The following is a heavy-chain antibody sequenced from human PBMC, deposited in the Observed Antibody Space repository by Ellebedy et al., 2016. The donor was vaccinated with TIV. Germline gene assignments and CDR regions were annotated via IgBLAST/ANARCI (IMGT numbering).Heavy chain of an antibody. J-gene: IGHJ6*02. CDR2: IYPGDSDT. V-gene: IGHV5-51*01. Sequence: GESLKISCKGSGYSFTSYWIGWVRQMPGKGLEWMGIIYPGDSDTRYSPSFQGQVTISADKSISTAYLQWSSLKASDTAMYYCARRGLDWGGGYYGMDVWGQGTTVTVSS. CDR1: GYSFTSYW. D-gene: IGHD2-21*01. CDR3: ARRGLDWGGGYYGMDV.